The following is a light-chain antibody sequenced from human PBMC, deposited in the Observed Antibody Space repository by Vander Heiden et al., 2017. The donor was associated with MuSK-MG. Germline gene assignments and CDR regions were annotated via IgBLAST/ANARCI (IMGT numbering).Light chain of an antibody. Sequence: DIQLTQSPSFLSASVGDRVTITCRASQGISSYLAWYHQKPGKAPKLLIYAASTLQSGVPSRFSGSGSGTEFTLTISSLQPEDFATYYCQQLNGYPLTFGPGTKVDIK. CDR1: QGISSY. CDR3: QQLNGYPLT. V-gene: IGKV1-9*01. J-gene: IGKJ3*01. CDR2: AAS.